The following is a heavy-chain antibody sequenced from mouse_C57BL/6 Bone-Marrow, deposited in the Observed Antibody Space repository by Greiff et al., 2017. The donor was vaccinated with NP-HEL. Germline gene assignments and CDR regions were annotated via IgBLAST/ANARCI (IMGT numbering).Heavy chain of an antibody. CDR1: GYSITSGYY. Sequence: ESGPGLVKPSQSLSLTCSVTGYSITSGYYWNWIRQFPGNKLEWMGYISYDGSNNYNPSLKNRISITRDTSKNQFFLKLNSVTTEDTATYYCARDRYYGNYVGFAYWGQGTLVTVSA. V-gene: IGHV3-6*01. CDR3: ARDRYYGNYVGFAY. J-gene: IGHJ3*01. CDR2: ISYDGSN. D-gene: IGHD2-1*01.